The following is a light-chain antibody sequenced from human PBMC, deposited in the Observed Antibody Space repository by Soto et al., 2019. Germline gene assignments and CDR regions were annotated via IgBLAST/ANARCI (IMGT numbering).Light chain of an antibody. J-gene: IGKJ1*01. CDR3: QQYDNRTPWT. Sequence: EIVMTQSPATLSVSPGGRAIISCRASQTVGINLAWYQQKLGQPPRLLIYSAATREIGVPARFSGSGSGTDFTLTISTLQSEDFAVYFCQQYDNRTPWTFGQGTTVEVK. CDR2: SAA. V-gene: IGKV3-15*01. CDR1: QTVGIN.